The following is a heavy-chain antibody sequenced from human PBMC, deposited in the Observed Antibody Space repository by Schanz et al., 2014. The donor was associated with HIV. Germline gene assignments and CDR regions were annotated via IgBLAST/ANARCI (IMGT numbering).Heavy chain of an antibody. CDR3: ARESGSGSYSFPDY. Sequence: QVQLQESGPGLVKPSQTLSLTCTVAGGSISSGAYYWNWIRQHPGKGLEWIGYMHYSGSAYYNPSLQSRITISVDTSKNQFSLKLTSVTAADTAVYYCARESGSGSYSFPDYWGQGTLVAVSS. CDR1: GGSISSGAYY. V-gene: IGHV4-31*03. D-gene: IGHD3-10*01. CDR2: MHYSGSA. J-gene: IGHJ4*02.